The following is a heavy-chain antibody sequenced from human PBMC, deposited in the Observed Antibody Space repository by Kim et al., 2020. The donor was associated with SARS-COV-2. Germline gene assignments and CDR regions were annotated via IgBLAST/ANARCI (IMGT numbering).Heavy chain of an antibody. CDR2: ISGSGGST. CDR1: GFTFSSYA. Sequence: GGSLRLSCAASGFTFSSYAMSWVRQAPGKGLEWVSAISGSGGSTYYADSVKGRFTISRDNSKNTLYLQMNSLRAEDTAVYYCAKGDYYDFWSGYSPGYFDYWGQGTLVTVSS. CDR3: AKGDYYDFWSGYSPGYFDY. J-gene: IGHJ4*02. D-gene: IGHD3-3*01. V-gene: IGHV3-23*01.